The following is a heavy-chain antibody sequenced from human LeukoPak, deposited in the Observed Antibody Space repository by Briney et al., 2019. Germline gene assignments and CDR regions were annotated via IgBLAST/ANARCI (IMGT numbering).Heavy chain of an antibody. V-gene: IGHV4-59*12. J-gene: IGHJ5*02. CDR3: ARDLPPGANWFDP. Sequence: SETLSLTCTVSGGSISSFYWSWIRQPPGKGLEWIGYIYYSGSTNYNPSLKSRVTISVDTSKNQFSLKLSSVTAADTAVYYCARDLPPGANWFDPWGQGTLVTVSS. CDR1: GGSISSFY. D-gene: IGHD4/OR15-4a*01. CDR2: IYYSGST.